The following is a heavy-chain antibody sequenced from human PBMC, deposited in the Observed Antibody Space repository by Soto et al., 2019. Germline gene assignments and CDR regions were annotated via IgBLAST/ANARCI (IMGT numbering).Heavy chain of an antibody. CDR2: IWYDGSNK. CDR3: ARVRSSGVYGDYIPWYMDV. D-gene: IGHD4-17*01. J-gene: IGHJ6*03. V-gene: IGHV3-33*01. Sequence: QLGGPLRLSCAASGFTFSSYGMHWVRQAPGKGLEWVAVIWYDGSNKYYADSVKGRFTISRDNSKNTLYLQMNSLRAEDTAVYYCARVRSSGVYGDYIPWYMDVWGKGTTVTVSS. CDR1: GFTFSSYG.